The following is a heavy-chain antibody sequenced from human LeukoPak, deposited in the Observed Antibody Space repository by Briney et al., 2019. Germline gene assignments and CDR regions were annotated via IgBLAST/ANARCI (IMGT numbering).Heavy chain of an antibody. J-gene: IGHJ4*02. CDR1: GYTFTSYY. D-gene: IGHD2/OR15-2a*01. CDR3: AREVPENFNFDY. CDR2: IKPSGGST. V-gene: IGHV1-46*01. Sequence: ASVKVSCKASGYTFTSYYTHWVRQAPGQRLEWMGIIKPSGGSTLYAQKFQGRVTVTSDMSTSTVYVELSSLRSEDTAVYYCAREVPENFNFDYWGQGTLVTVSS.